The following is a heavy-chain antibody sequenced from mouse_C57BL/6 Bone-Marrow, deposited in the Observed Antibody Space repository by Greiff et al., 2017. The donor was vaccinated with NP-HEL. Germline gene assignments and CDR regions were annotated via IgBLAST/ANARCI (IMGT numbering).Heavy chain of an antibody. CDR2: INPSSGYT. V-gene: IGHV1-4*01. Sequence: VQLQQSGAELARPGASVKMSCKASGYTFTSYTMHWVKQRPGQGLEWIGYINPSSGYTKYNQKFKDKATLTADKSSSTAYMQLSSLTSEDSAVYYCAREGGYYYGSSYPWFAYWGQGTLVTVSA. J-gene: IGHJ3*01. CDR1: GYTFTSYT. D-gene: IGHD1-1*01. CDR3: AREGGYYYGSSYPWFAY.